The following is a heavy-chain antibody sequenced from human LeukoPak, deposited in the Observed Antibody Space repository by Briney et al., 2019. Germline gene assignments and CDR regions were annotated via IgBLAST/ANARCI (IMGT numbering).Heavy chain of an antibody. V-gene: IGHV4-4*07. Sequence: SETLSLTCTVSGGSIGSNYWSWIRQPAGTGLEWIGRIYTSGSTNYNPSLKSRVTMSVDTSKNQSSLKLSSVTAADTAVYYCARDTYYYYYMEVWGKGTTVTVSS. CDR3: ARDTYYYYYMEV. CDR2: IYTSGST. J-gene: IGHJ6*03. CDR1: GGSIGSNY.